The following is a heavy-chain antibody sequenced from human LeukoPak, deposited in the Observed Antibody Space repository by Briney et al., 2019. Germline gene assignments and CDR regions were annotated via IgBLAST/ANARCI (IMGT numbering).Heavy chain of an antibody. CDR2: IGAGEDT. CDR3: VREIRETVITRHYYYGIDV. D-gene: IGHD1-7*01. V-gene: IGHV3-13*04. Sequence: GGSLRLSCAASGFTFSTYDMQWVRQVTGKGLEWVSAIGAGEDTYYLGSVKGRFTISRENAKNVLYLQMSSLRVEDTAVYYCVREIRETVITRHYYYGIDVWGQGTTVTVSS. CDR1: GFTFSTYD. J-gene: IGHJ6*02.